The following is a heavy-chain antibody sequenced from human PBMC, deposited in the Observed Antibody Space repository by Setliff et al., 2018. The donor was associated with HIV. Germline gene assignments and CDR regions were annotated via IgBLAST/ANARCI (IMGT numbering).Heavy chain of an antibody. J-gene: IGHJ4*02. CDR2: IYSGGST. Sequence: GGSLRLSCAASGCTVSSNYMSWVRQAPGKGLEWVSVIYSGGSTYYADSVKGRFTISRDNSRDTLYLQMNSLRAEDTAVYYCAREATPRHSSGWVYFDYWGQGMMVTVSS. CDR1: GCTVSSNY. D-gene: IGHD6-19*01. V-gene: IGHV3-53*01. CDR3: AREATPRHSSGWVYFDY.